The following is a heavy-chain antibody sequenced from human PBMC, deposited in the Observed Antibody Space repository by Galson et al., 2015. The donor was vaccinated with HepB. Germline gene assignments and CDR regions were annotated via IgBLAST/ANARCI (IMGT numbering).Heavy chain of an antibody. D-gene: IGHD1/OR15-1a*01. V-gene: IGHV2-70*01. CDR2: IDWDDDK. J-gene: IGHJ3*02. Sequence: TLSLPCTVSGFSLSTSGMCVSWIRQPPGKALEWLALIDWDDDKYYSTSLKTRLTISKETSKNQVVLTMTNMDPVDTATYYCARIRLEHTDAFDMWGQGTMVTVSS. CDR3: ARIRLEHTDAFDM. CDR1: GFSLSTSGMC.